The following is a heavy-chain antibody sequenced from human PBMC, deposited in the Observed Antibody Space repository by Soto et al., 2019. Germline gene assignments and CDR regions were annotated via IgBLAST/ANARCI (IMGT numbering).Heavy chain of an antibody. V-gene: IGHV2-5*02. CDR1: GFSLSTSGVG. D-gene: IGHD5-18*01. Sequence: QITLKESGPTLVKPTQTITLTCTFSGFSLSTSGVGVGWIRQPPGKALEWLALIYWDDDKRYSPSLKSSLTITKDTSKNQVVLTMTNMDPVDTATYYCAHKGPELWYDYWGQGTLVTVSS. CDR3: AHKGPELWYDY. CDR2: IYWDDDK. J-gene: IGHJ4*02.